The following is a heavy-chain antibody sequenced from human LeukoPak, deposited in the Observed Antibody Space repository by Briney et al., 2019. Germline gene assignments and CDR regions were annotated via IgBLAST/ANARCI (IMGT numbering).Heavy chain of an antibody. D-gene: IGHD6-6*01. J-gene: IGHJ4*02. CDR2: ISSSSSTI. V-gene: IGHV3-48*02. CDR1: GFTFSSYS. CDR3: ARFSSSPG. Sequence: GGSLRLSCAGSGFTFSSYSLNWVRQALGKGLEWISYISSSSSTIFYADSVQGRFTISRDNAKNSLYLQMNRLRDEDTAVYYCARFSSSPGWGQGTLVTVSS.